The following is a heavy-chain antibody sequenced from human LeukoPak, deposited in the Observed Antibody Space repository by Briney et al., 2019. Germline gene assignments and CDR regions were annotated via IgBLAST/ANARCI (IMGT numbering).Heavy chain of an antibody. CDR1: GGTFSSYA. CDR2: IIPIFGTA. CDR3: ARVGRVGYSYGYDAFDI. Sequence: SVKVSCKASGGTFSSYAISWVRQAPGQGLEWMGGIIPIFGTANYAQKFQGRVTITADESTSTAYMELSSLRSEDTAVYYCARVGRVGYSYGYDAFDIWGQGTMVTVSS. D-gene: IGHD5-18*01. J-gene: IGHJ3*02. V-gene: IGHV1-69*13.